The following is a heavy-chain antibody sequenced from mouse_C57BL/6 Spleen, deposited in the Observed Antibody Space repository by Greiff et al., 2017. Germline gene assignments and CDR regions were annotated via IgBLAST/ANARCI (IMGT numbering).Heavy chain of an antibody. CDR3: TKGYYSNYGFAY. CDR1: GFNIKDDY. J-gene: IGHJ3*01. D-gene: IGHD2-5*01. CDR2: IDPENGDT. V-gene: IGHV14-4*01. Sequence: VQLQQSGAELVRPGASVKLSCTASGFNIKDDYMHWVKQRPEQGLEWIGWIDPENGDTEYASKFQGKATITADTSSNTAYLQLSSLTSEDTAVYYCTKGYYSNYGFAYWGQGTLVTVSA.